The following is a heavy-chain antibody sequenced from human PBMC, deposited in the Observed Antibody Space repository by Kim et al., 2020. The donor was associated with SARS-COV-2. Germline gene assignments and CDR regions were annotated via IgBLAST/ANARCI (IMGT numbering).Heavy chain of an antibody. CDR1: GGTFSSYT. V-gene: IGHV1-69*04. D-gene: IGHD6-13*01. CDR3: ARDPGGLAAGTLDH. J-gene: IGHJ4*02. Sequence: SVKVSCKTSGGTFSSYTICWVRQAPGQGLEWLGRIVPFVDITNYAQQFQGRVTITANKSTNTAYMELSSLTSEDTAVYFCARDPGGLAAGTLDHWGQGALVIVSS. CDR2: IVPFVDIT.